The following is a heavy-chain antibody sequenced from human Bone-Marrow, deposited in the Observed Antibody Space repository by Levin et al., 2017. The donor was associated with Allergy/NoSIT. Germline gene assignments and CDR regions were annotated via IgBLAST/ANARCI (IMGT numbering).Heavy chain of an antibody. CDR2: IHFSGNT. V-gene: IGHV4-39*01. Sequence: SETLSLTCTVSGGSISSGSDYWGWIRQAPGKGLEWIGSIHFSGNTYYNPSLKSRVSMSIDKSKNHFSLKLRPVTAADTAVYYCASLGNDYGDFRGDIWFDPWGQGTPVTVSS. J-gene: IGHJ5*02. CDR1: GGSISSGSDY. D-gene: IGHD4-17*01. CDR3: ASLGNDYGDFRGDIWFDP.